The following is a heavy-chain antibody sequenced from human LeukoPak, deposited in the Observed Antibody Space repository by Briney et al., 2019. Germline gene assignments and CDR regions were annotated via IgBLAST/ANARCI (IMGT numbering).Heavy chain of an antibody. J-gene: IGHJ5*02. CDR3: AKEEIAYCGGDCEGFDP. V-gene: IGHV3-30*18. Sequence: SCKASGYTFTSYGMHWVRQAPGKALEWVAVISYDGSNKYYADSVKGRFTISRDNSKNTLYLQMNSLRAEDTAVYYCAKEEIAYCGGDCEGFDPWGQGTLVTVSS. D-gene: IGHD2-21*02. CDR1: GYTFTSYG. CDR2: ISYDGSNK.